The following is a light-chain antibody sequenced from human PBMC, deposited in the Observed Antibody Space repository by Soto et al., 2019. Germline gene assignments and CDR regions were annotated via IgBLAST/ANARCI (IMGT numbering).Light chain of an antibody. V-gene: IGLV1-40*01. CDR1: SSNIGAGYD. Sequence: QAVVTQPPSVSGATGQRVTISCTGSSSNIGAGYDVHWYQQLPGTAPKLLIYGNSNRPSGVPDRFSGSKSGTSASLAITGLQAEDEADYYCQSYDSSLSGVVFGGGTKLTVI. CDR3: QSYDSSLSGVV. CDR2: GNS. J-gene: IGLJ2*01.